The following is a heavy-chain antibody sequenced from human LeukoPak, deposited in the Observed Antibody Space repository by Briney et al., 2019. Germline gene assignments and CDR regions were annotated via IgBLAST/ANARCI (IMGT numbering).Heavy chain of an antibody. J-gene: IGHJ4*02. CDR1: GFTFDDYG. D-gene: IGHD3-10*01. CDR3: ARAYVFDSGNYGHDC. CDR2: INWNGGST. Sequence: GRSLRLSCAASGFTFDDYGMSWVRQAPGKGLEWVSGINWNGGSTGYADSVKGRFTISRDNAKNSLYLQLNSLRAEDTALYYCARAYVFDSGNYGHDCWGQGTLVTVSS. V-gene: IGHV3-20*04.